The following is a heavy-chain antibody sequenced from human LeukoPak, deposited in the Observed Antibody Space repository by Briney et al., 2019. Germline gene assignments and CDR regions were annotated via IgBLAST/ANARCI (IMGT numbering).Heavy chain of an antibody. V-gene: IGHV3-74*01. Sequence: GGSLRLSCAASGFTFTTYWMHWVRQAPGKGLVWVSHINSVGSITSYADSVKGRFTISRDNAKNTLYLQMNSLRAEDTAVYYCARDAVDTANAVWGQGTTVTVSS. J-gene: IGHJ6*02. D-gene: IGHD5-18*01. CDR3: ARDAVDTANAV. CDR2: INSVGSIT. CDR1: GFTFTTYW.